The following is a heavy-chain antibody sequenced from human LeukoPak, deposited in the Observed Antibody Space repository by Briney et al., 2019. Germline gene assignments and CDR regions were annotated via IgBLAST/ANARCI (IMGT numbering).Heavy chain of an antibody. D-gene: IGHD4-17*01. J-gene: IGHJ6*02. CDR2: IIPILGIA. V-gene: IGHV1-69*04. CDR3: ARGITVTSYYYGMDV. Sequence: GASVKVSCKASGGTFSSYAISWVRQAPGQGLEWMGRIIPILGIANYAQKFQGRVTITADKSTSTAYMELSSLRSEDTAVYYCARGITVTSYYYGMDVWGQGTTVTVSS. CDR1: GGTFSSYA.